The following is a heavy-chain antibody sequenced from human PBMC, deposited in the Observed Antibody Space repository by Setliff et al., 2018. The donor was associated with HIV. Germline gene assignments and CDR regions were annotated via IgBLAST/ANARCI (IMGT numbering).Heavy chain of an antibody. J-gene: IGHJ3*02. CDR2: IYTSGNTNYNPST. D-gene: IGHD6-19*01. CDR1: GDSISSGGYY. V-gene: IGHV4-61*02. CDR3: TRQSPVAGSGAFDI. Sequence: PSETLSLTCTVSGDSISSGGYYWSWIRQPAGQGLEWIGRIYTSGNTNYNPSTNYNPSLKRRIAISLETSRNQFSLRVTSVTATDTAVYYCTRQSPVAGSGAFDIWGQGTMVTVSS.